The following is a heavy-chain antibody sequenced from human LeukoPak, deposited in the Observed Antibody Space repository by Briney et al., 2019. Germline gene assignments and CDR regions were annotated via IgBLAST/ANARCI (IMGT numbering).Heavy chain of an antibody. Sequence: PGGSLRLSCAASGFTFSDYYMSWVRQAPGKGLEWVANIKQDGSEKHYVDSVKGRFTISRDNAKNSLYLQMNSLRAEDTAVYYCARDGGSYYEGYYFDYWGQGTLVTVSS. CDR3: ARDGGSYYEGYYFDY. CDR1: GFTFSDYY. J-gene: IGHJ4*02. V-gene: IGHV3-7*01. CDR2: IKQDGSEK. D-gene: IGHD1-26*01.